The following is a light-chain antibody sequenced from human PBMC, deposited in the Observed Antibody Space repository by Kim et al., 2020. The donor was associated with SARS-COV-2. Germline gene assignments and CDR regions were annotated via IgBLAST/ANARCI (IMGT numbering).Light chain of an antibody. CDR1: TSSDYW. J-gene: IGKJ2*01. CDR2: RAS. Sequence: SASGGDRVTITCRASTSSDYWLGWYQQKPGKAPKLLIYRASTLQSGVPSRFSGSGSETEFTLTISSLQPDDCATYYCQRYSRTPYTCGQGTKLEI. CDR3: QRYSRTPYT. V-gene: IGKV1-5*03.